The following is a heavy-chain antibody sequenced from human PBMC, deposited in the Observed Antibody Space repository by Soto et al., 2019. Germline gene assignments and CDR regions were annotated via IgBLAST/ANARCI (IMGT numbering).Heavy chain of an antibody. Sequence: QITLKESGPKLVNPTQTLTLPCTVSGFSLSTIGVGVGWVRPPPGKALEWLTLIYWDDDKRYSPSLQSRLSITKDTSKNQGVFTMINMDPMDTATYYCVLQEWNTNNAYFARWGRGTLVTASS. CDR1: GFSLSTIGVG. CDR2: IYWDDDK. D-gene: IGHD3-3*01. V-gene: IGHV2-5*02. CDR3: VLQEWNTNNAYFAR. J-gene: IGHJ2*01.